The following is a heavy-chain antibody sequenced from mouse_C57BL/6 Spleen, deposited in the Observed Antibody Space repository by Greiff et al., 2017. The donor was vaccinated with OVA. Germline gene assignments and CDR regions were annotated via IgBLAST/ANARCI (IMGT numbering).Heavy chain of an antibody. CDR2: ISSCCSYT. J-gene: IGHJ4*01. Sequence: VQGVESGGDLLKPGGSLKLSCAASGFTFSRYGMSLVRQTPDKRLAWVATISSCCSYTYYPDSVKGRFPSSRDNAKNTLYLQMSSLKSEDTAMYYCARHDLQGYAMDYWGQGTSVTVSS. CDR1: GFTFSRYG. V-gene: IGHV5-6*01. D-gene: IGHD2-1*01. CDR3: ARHDLQGYAMDY.